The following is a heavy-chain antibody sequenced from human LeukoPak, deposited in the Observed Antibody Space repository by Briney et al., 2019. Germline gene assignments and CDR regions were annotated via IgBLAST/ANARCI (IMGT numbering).Heavy chain of an antibody. Sequence: PSETLSLTCTVSGGSISSGGYYWSWIRQHPGKGLEWIGYIYYSGSTYYNPSLKSRVTISVDTSKNQFSLKLSSVTAADTAVYYCASIRGSSLPAARHYYYYYYMDVWGEGTTVTVSS. CDR2: IYYSGST. J-gene: IGHJ6*03. D-gene: IGHD2-2*01. V-gene: IGHV4-31*03. CDR3: ASIRGSSLPAARHYYYYYYMDV. CDR1: GGSISSGGYY.